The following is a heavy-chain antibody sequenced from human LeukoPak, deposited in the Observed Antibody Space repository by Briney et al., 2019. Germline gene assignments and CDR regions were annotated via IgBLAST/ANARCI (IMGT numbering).Heavy chain of an antibody. CDR1: GFTFSSYA. D-gene: IGHD6-19*01. J-gene: IGHJ5*02. CDR3: AKDEAVAGSA. Sequence: QSGGSLRLSCAASGFTFSSYAMSWVRQAPGKGLEWVSAISGSGGSTYYADSVKGRFTISRDNSKNTLYLQMYSLRAENTAVYYCAKDEAVAGSAWGQGTLVTVSS. CDR2: ISGSGGST. V-gene: IGHV3-23*01.